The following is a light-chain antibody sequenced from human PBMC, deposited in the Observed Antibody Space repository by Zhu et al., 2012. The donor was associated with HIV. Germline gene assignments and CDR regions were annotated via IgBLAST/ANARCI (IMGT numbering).Light chain of an antibody. CDR3: QHYDDWPLYS. J-gene: IGKJ2*03. Sequence: EIVMTQSPATPSVSPGERATLSCRASQSVSSRVAWYRQKPGQPPRLLIYGASARATGIPARFSGSGSGTEFTLTISSVQSEDFAVYYCQHYDDWPLYSFGQGTKLEIK. CDR1: QSVSSR. CDR2: GAS. V-gene: IGKV3-15*01.